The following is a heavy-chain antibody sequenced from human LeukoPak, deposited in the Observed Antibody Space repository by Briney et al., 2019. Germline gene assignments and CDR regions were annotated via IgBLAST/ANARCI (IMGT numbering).Heavy chain of an antibody. CDR1: GGSISSGGYY. V-gene: IGHV4-31*03. D-gene: IGHD6-13*01. CDR2: IYYSGST. CDR3: ARAGWSSSWPIVGP. Sequence: SQTLSLTCTVSGGSISSGGYYWSWIRQHPGKGLEWIGYIYYSGSTYYNPSLKSRVTISVDTSKNRFSLKLSSVTAADTAVYYCARAGWSSSWPIVGPWGQGTLVTVSS. J-gene: IGHJ5*02.